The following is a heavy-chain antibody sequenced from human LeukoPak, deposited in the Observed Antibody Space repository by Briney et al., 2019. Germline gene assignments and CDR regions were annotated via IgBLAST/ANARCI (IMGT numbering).Heavy chain of an antibody. D-gene: IGHD6-6*01. V-gene: IGHV4-59*08. CDR2: IYYSGST. CDR1: GGSISSYY. CDR3: ARGQQLGFRYFDY. Sequence: SETLSLTCTVSGGSISSYYWSWIRQPPGKGLEWIGYIYYSGSTNYNPSLKSRVTISVDTSKNQFSLKLSSVTAADTAVYCCARGQQLGFRYFDYWGQGTLVTVSS. J-gene: IGHJ4*02.